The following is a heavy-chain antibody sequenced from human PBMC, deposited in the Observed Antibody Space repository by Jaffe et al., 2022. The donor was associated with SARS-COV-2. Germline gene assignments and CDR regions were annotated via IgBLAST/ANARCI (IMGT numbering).Heavy chain of an antibody. CDR3: ARALKKTSSWDHNWFDS. Sequence: QVQLVQSGPEVKKPGSSVKVSCKAPGGTFTTFGISWVRQAPGQGLEWMGGSIPMFATPNYAQKFQGRVTITADDSTSTAYMELRSLRPADTAVYYCARALKKTSSWDHNWFDSWGQGTLVTVAS. CDR2: SIPMFATP. CDR1: GGTFTTFG. J-gene: IGHJ5*01. D-gene: IGHD1-26*01. V-gene: IGHV1-69*01.